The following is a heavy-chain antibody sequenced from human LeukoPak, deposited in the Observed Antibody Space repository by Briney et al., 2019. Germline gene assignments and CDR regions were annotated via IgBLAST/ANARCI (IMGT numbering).Heavy chain of an antibody. CDR2: FYYRGST. CDR3: ASKDGDYVSDY. Sequence: SETLSLTCTVSGGSISSYYWSWIRQPPGKGLEWVGYFYYRGSTNYNPSLKSRVTISLDTSKNQFSLRLRSVTAADTAVYYCASKDGDYVSDYWGQGTLVTVSS. CDR1: GGSISSYY. J-gene: IGHJ4*02. D-gene: IGHD4-17*01. V-gene: IGHV4-59*12.